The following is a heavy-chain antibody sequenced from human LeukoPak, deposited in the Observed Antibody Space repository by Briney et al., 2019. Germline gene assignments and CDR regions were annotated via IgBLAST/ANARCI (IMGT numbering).Heavy chain of an antibody. V-gene: IGHV3-23*01. CDR1: GFTLSSYA. D-gene: IGHD6-19*01. CDR2: ISGSGGST. Sequence: GGSLRLSCAASGFTLSSYAMSLVRPAPGKGVEWGSAISGSGGSTYYADSVKGRFTISRDNSKNTLYLQMNSLRAEDTAVYYCAKQRVAGAPFFDYWGQGTLVTVSS. J-gene: IGHJ4*02. CDR3: AKQRVAGAPFFDY.